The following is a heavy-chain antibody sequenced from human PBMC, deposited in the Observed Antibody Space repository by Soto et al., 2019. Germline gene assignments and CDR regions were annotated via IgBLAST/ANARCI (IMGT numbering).Heavy chain of an antibody. CDR3: EGEVNNYYFRDV. J-gene: IGHJ6*04. V-gene: IGHV3-74*01. D-gene: IGHD4-4*01. Sequence: GGSLRLSCAASGFTFSDYWMHWVRQAPGKGLEWVSRIKRDGSTANYADSVKGRFTISRDNAKSTLYLEMNSLRVEDTADYYCEGEVNNYYFRDVGGKGTTVTVPS. CDR1: GFTFSDYW. CDR2: IKRDGSTA.